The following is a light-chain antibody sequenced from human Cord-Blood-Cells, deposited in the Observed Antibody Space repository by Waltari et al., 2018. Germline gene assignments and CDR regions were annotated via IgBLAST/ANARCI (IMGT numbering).Light chain of an antibody. CDR3: CSYAGSYTFNVV. J-gene: IGLJ2*01. Sequence: QSALTQPRSVSGSPGPSVTISCTGTSSDVGGYNYVSWYQRHPGTAPKLMIYEVSKRPSGVPDRFSGSKSGNTASLTISGLQAEDEADYYCCSYAGSYTFNVVFGGGTKLTVL. V-gene: IGLV2-11*01. CDR2: EVS. CDR1: SSDVGGYNY.